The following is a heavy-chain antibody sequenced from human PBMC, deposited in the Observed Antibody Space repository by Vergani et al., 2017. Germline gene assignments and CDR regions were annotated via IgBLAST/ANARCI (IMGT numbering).Heavy chain of an antibody. J-gene: IGHJ4*02. CDR3: AREGRGYGDGYWFDY. Sequence: QVQLVQSGAEVKKPGSSVTVSCKASGGTFSSYAISWVRQAPGQGLEWMGGIIPICGTAHYAQKLQGRVPSTADESTSTVYMELGSLRSEDTAVYYCAREGRGYGDGYWFDYWGQGTLVTVSS. CDR1: GGTFSSYA. CDR2: IIPICGTA. V-gene: IGHV1-69*01. D-gene: IGHD4-17*01.